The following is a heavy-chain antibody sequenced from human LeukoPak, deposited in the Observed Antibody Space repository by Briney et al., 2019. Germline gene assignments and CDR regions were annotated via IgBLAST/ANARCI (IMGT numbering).Heavy chain of an antibody. CDR1: GDGFTSYW. J-gene: IGHJ3*02. Sequence: GESLKISCKGFGDGFTSYWIGWVGQMPGKGREGMGIISPGASDTRYSPSFQGQLTISADKSISTAYLQWSSLKASDTAMYYGARPLSFYTNDAFDIWGQRTMVTVS. V-gene: IGHV5-51*01. CDR2: ISPGASDT. D-gene: IGHD3-10*01. CDR3: ARPLSFYTNDAFDI.